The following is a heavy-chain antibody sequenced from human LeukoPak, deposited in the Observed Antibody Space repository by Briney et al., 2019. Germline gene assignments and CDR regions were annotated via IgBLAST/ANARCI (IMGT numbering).Heavy chain of an antibody. Sequence: SETLSLTCTVSGGSISGYYWSWIRQPAGKGLDWIGRMHTSGSTNYNPSLKSRLTMSVDTSKNQFSLKLTSVTAADTAVYYCARDPNHYGGNRYWYFDLWGRGTLVTVSS. CDR2: MHTSGST. V-gene: IGHV4-4*07. D-gene: IGHD4-23*01. CDR3: ARDPNHYGGNRYWYFDL. J-gene: IGHJ2*01. CDR1: GGSISGYY.